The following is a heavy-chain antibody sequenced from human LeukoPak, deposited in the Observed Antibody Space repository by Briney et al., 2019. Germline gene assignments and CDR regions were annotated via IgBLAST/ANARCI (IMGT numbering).Heavy chain of an antibody. Sequence: GESLKISCKGSGDIFTSYWIIWVRQMPGKGLEWMGKINPYGSYTKYSPSFQGHVTISADKSVSIAYLQWSNLEASDTAMYYCARLTNNCFDPWGQGTLVTVSS. V-gene: IGHV5-10-1*01. CDR2: INPYGSYT. D-gene: IGHD3-9*01. J-gene: IGHJ5*02. CDR3: ARLTNNCFDP. CDR1: GDIFTSYW.